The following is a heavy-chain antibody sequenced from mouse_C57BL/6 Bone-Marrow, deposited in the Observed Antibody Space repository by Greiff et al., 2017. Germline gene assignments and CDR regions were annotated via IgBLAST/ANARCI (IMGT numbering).Heavy chain of an antibody. V-gene: IGHV1-22*01. CDR3: ASPGGDYYAMDY. D-gene: IGHD1-1*02. CDR2: INPNNGCT. J-gene: IGHJ4*01. CDR1: GYTFTDYN. Sequence: VQLQQPGPELVKPGASVKMSCKASGYTFTDYNMHWVKQSPGKSLEWIGDINPNNGCTSYNQKFKGKATLTVNKSSSTAYMELRSLTSEDSAVYYCASPGGDYYAMDYWGQGTSVTVSS.